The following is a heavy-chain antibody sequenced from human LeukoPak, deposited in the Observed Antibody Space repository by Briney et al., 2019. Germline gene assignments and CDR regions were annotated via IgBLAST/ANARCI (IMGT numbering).Heavy chain of an antibody. D-gene: IGHD3-22*01. CDR1: GYTFTSYG. J-gene: IGHJ4*02. CDR3: ARLTYYYDSSGYYYYDY. Sequence: ASVKVSCKAFGYTFTSYGISWVRQAPGQRLEWMGWINAGNGNTKYSQKFQGRVTITRDTSASTAYMELSSLRSEDTAVYYCARLTYYYDSSGYYYYDYWGQGTLVTVSS. CDR2: INAGNGNT. V-gene: IGHV1-3*01.